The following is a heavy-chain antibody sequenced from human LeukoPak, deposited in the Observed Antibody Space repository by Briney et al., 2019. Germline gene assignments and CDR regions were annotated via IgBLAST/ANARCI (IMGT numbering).Heavy chain of an antibody. V-gene: IGHV1-2*02. J-gene: IGHJ6*02. D-gene: IGHD2-2*01. CDR3: AGDQYQLLCCYYYYGMDV. CDR2: INPNSGGT. CDR1: GYTFTGYY. Sequence: GASVKVSCKASGYTFTGYYIHWVRQAPGQGLEWMGWINPNSGGTNYAQKFQGRVTMTRDTSISTAYMELSRLRSDDTAVYYCAGDQYQLLCCYYYYGMDVWGQGTTVTVSS.